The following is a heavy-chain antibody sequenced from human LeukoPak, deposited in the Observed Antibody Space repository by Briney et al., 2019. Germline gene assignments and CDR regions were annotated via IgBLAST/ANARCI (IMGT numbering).Heavy chain of an antibody. V-gene: IGHV3-43*01. CDR1: GFSLDDYT. D-gene: IGHD6-13*01. J-gene: IGHJ4*01. Sequence: GGSLRLSCAASGFSLDDYTMHWVRQRPGKGLEWVSLINWDGGSTFYADSVRGRFPISRDTSKHSLYLEMHSLRTDDSALYYCAKDLGKVIAAAGTSGFDTWGRGTLVTVSS. CDR2: INWDGGST. CDR3: AKDLGKVIAAAGTSGFDT.